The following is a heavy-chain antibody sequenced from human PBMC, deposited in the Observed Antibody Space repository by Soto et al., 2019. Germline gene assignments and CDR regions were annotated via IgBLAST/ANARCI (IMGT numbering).Heavy chain of an antibody. J-gene: IGHJ5*02. CDR1: GYSFTSYW. Sequence: GESLKISCKGSGYSFTSYWIGWVRQMPGKGLEWMGIIYPGDSDTRYSPSFQGQVTISADKSISTAYLQWSSLKAPDTAMYYCARLGGSWYPVNWFDPWGQGTLVTVSS. CDR3: ARLGGSWYPVNWFDP. D-gene: IGHD6-13*01. V-gene: IGHV5-51*01. CDR2: IYPGDSDT.